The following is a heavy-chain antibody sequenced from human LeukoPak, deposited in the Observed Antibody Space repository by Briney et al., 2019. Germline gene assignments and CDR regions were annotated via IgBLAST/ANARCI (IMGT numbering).Heavy chain of an antibody. V-gene: IGHV5-51*01. Sequence: GESLKISCKGSGYRFTNYWIGWVRQMPGKGLEWMGIIYPGASDPRSGASDTRYSQSFQGQVIMSADKSISTAYLEWSSLKASDTAMYYCARSIAAEVVSFDYWGQGTLVTVSS. D-gene: IGHD6-13*01. CDR1: GYRFTNYW. CDR2: IYPGASDPRSGASDT. J-gene: IGHJ4*02. CDR3: ARSIAAEVVSFDY.